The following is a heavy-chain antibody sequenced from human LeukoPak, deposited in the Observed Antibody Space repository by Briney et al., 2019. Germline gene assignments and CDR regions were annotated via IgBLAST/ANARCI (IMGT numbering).Heavy chain of an antibody. CDR1: GFTFSNYA. D-gene: IGHD2-2*01. Sequence: GGSLRLSCAASGFTFSNYAMDWVRQAPGKGLEWVSAISTGGDRAYYADSVKGRFTISRDNSKNTLDLQMSSLRAEDTAVYYCAKGSTSSRPYYFDYWGQGALVTVSS. J-gene: IGHJ4*02. CDR2: ISTGGDRA. CDR3: AKGSTSSRPYYFDY. V-gene: IGHV3-23*01.